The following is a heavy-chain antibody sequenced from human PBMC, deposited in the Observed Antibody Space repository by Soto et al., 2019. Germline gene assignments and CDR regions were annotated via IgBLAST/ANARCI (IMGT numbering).Heavy chain of an antibody. J-gene: IGHJ4*02. CDR3: AKWGDRDYYNSPYYFDN. Sequence: NPSETLSLTCTVSGGSISSYSWSWLRQPPGKGLEWIGYVYYRGIPNYYPSLKNRVSISADTSKNQLSLRLYSVTAADTAVYYCAKWGDRDYYNSPYYFDNWGQGALVTVSS. CDR1: GGSISSYS. V-gene: IGHV4-59*08. D-gene: IGHD3-22*01. CDR2: VYYRGIP.